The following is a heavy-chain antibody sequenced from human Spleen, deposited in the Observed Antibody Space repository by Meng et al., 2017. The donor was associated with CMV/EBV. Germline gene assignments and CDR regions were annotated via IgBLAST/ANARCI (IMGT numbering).Heavy chain of an antibody. CDR1: GGTFSSYT. CDR2: IIPILGIA. J-gene: IGHJ6*02. V-gene: IGHV1-69*02. D-gene: IGHD2-2*01. CDR3: ARAEYCSSTSCPYYYYGMDV. Sequence: SVKVSCKASGGTFSSYTISWVRQAPGQGLEWMGRIIPILGIANYAQKFQGRVTITADKSTSTAYMELSSLRSEDTAVYYCARAEYCSSTSCPYYYYGMDVWGQGTTVTVSS.